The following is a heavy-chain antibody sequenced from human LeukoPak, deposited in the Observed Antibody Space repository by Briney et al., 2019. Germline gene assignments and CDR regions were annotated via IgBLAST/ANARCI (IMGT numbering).Heavy chain of an antibody. CDR1: GFTFSNFW. D-gene: IGHD6-19*01. J-gene: IGHJ4*02. CDR3: VAGTAY. Sequence: GGSLTLSWAASGFTFSNFWMTWVRQAPGKGLAWVAIIKQDGSQKYYVDSVKGRFTISRDNARNSVYLQMNSLRAEDTALYWAVAGTAYWGQGTLVTVSS. V-gene: IGHV3-7*05. CDR2: IKQDGSQK.